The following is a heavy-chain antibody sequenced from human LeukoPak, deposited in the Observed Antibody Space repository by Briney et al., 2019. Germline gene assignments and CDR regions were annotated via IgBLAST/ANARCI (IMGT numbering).Heavy chain of an antibody. Sequence: PSETLSLTCAVYGGSFSGYYWSWIRQPPGKGLEWIGYIYYSGSTNYNPSLKSRVTISVDTSKNQFSLKLSSVTAADTAVYYCARGNVGAILYGMDVWGQGTTVTVSS. CDR3: ARGNVGAILYGMDV. D-gene: IGHD1-26*01. CDR1: GGSFSGYY. J-gene: IGHJ6*02. CDR2: IYYSGST. V-gene: IGHV4-59*01.